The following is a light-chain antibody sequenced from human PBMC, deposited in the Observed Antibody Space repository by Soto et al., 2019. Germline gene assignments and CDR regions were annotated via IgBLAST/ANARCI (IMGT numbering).Light chain of an antibody. V-gene: IGKV1-5*03. CDR2: KAS. CDR3: QQYNSYWT. Sequence: DIQMTQSPSSLSASVGDRVTITCRASQGISTYLNWYQQKPGKAPKLLIYKASSLESGVPSRFSGSGSGTEFTLTISSLQPDDFATYYCQQYNSYWTFGQGTKV. J-gene: IGKJ1*01. CDR1: QGISTY.